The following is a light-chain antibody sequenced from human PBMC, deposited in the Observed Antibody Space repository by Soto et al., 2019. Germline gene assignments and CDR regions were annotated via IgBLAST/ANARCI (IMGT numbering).Light chain of an antibody. V-gene: IGKV3-20*01. CDR3: QQYGSSPLT. CDR2: GAS. J-gene: IGKJ4*01. CDR1: ESVSDNY. Sequence: EIVLTQSPGTLSLSPGERATLSCRASESVSDNYLAWYQQRSGQAPRLVIYGASSRASAVPDRFSGSGSGVDFTLTISRLEPEDFAVYYCQQYGSSPLTFGGGTKVEIK.